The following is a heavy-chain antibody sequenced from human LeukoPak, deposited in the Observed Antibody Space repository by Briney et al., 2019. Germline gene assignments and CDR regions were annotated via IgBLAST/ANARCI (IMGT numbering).Heavy chain of an antibody. Sequence: ASVKVSCKASGYTFTGYYMHWVRQAPGQGLEWMGWINPNSGGTNYAQKFQGRVTMARDTSISTAYMELSSLRSEDTAVYYCARGTNYYDSSGYYYALYYYMDVWGKGTTVTVSS. D-gene: IGHD3-22*01. CDR1: GYTFTGYY. CDR3: ARGTNYYDSSGYYYALYYYMDV. CDR2: INPNSGGT. J-gene: IGHJ6*03. V-gene: IGHV1-2*02.